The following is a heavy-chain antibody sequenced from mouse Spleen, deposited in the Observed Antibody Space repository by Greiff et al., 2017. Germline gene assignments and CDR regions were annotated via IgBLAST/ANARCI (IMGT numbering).Heavy chain of an antibody. CDR3: ARYGDYGDWYFDV. J-gene: IGHJ1*01. V-gene: IGHV1S81*02. CDR1: GYTFTSYW. Sequence: QVQLKQSGAELVKPGASVKLSCKASGYTFTSYWMHWVKQRPGQGLEWIGEINPSNGRTNYNEKFKSKATLTVDKSSSTAYMQLSSLTSEDSAVYYCARYGDYGDWYFDVWGAGTTVTVSS. D-gene: IGHD2-13*01. CDR2: INPSNGRT.